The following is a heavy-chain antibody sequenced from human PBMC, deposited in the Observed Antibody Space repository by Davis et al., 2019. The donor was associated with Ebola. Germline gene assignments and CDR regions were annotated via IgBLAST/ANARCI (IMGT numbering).Heavy chain of an antibody. J-gene: IGHJ3*02. D-gene: IGHD6-19*01. V-gene: IGHV3-33*01. CDR3: ARDRFSAVAGSGRAFDI. CDR1: GFTFSSYG. Sequence: GGSLRLSCAASGFTFSSYGMHWVRQAPGKGLEWVAVIWYDGSNKYYADSVKGRFTISRDNSKNSLYLQMNSLRSEDTAVYYCARDRFSAVAGSGRAFDIWGQGTMVTVSS. CDR2: IWYDGSNK.